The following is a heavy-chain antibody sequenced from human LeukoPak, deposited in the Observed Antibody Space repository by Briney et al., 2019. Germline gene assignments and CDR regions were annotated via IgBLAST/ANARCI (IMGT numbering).Heavy chain of an antibody. J-gene: IGHJ4*02. CDR2: VNLQGST. Sequence: PSGTLSLTCGVSGGSITNTNYWTWVRQPPGKGLEWIGEVNLQGSTNYNPSLMGRGAISVDTSENNIPLQLTSVTAADTAVYYCAREGGPYRPFDYSGQGTLVTVSS. CDR1: GGSITNTNY. CDR3: AREGGPYRPFDY. V-gene: IGHV4-4*02.